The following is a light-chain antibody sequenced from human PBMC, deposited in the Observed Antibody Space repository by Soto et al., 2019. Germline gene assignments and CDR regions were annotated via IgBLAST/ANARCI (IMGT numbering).Light chain of an antibody. CDR3: QQADSFPLT. CDR2: DAS. J-gene: IGKJ3*01. CDR1: QGISNW. Sequence: DIQMTQSPSSVSASVGDRVTITCRASQGISNWLAWYQQKPGKAPKLLISDASSLQSGVPPRFSGSGSGTDFTLTINSLQPEDFATYFCQQADSFPLTFGPGTKVVIK. V-gene: IGKV1D-12*01.